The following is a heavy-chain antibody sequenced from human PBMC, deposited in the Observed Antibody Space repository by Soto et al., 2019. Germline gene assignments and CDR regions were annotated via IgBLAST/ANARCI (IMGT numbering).Heavy chain of an antibody. Sequence: SETLSLTCTVSGGSVSSGSYYWSWIRQPPGKGLEWIGYIYYSGSTNYNPSLKSRVTISVDTSKNQFSLKLSSVTAADTAVYYCARDSIAARRVNENWFDPWGQGTLVTVSS. D-gene: IGHD6-6*01. CDR2: IYYSGST. J-gene: IGHJ5*02. V-gene: IGHV4-61*01. CDR1: GGSVSSGSYY. CDR3: ARDSIAARRVNENWFDP.